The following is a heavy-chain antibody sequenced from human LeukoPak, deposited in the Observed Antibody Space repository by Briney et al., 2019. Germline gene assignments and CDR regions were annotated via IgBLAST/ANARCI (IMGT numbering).Heavy chain of an antibody. V-gene: IGHV3-15*01. J-gene: IGHJ4*02. Sequence: PGGSLRLSCAAPGFTFSNAWMSWVRQAPGKGLEWVGRIKSKTDGGTTDYAAPVKGRFTISRDDSKNTLYLQMNSLKTEDTAVYYCTTSFYDSSGYYKDYWGQGTLVTVSS. CDR2: IKSKTDGGTT. CDR3: TTSFYDSSGYYKDY. D-gene: IGHD3-22*01. CDR1: GFTFSNAW.